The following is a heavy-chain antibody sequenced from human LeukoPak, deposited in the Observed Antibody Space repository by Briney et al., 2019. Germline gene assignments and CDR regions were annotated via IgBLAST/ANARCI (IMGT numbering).Heavy chain of an antibody. J-gene: IGHJ6*02. D-gene: IGHD3-10*01. V-gene: IGHV3-66*01. CDR2: IYSRGST. Sequence: GSLRLSCAASGFTVSSNYMSWVRQALGKGLEWVSVIYSRGSTYYADSVKGRFTISRDNSKNTLYLQMNSLRAEDTAVYYCARDQVLLWFGELSPNYYGMDVWGQGTTVTVSS. CDR3: ARDQVLLWFGELSPNYYGMDV. CDR1: GFTVSSNY.